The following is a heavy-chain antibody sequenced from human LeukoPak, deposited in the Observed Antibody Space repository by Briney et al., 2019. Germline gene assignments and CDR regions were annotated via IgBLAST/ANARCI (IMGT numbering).Heavy chain of an antibody. J-gene: IGHJ4*02. D-gene: IGHD3-10*01. Sequence: PSETLSLTCASYGGSPSGYFWTWIRQPPGKGLELIGEINHSGSTNYNPSLNSRVTISLDTSKNQVSLKLTSVTAADTAVYYCARAPLYHYDSGLDFWGQGTLVTVSS. CDR1: GGSPSGYF. CDR3: ARAPLYHYDSGLDF. V-gene: IGHV4-34*01. CDR2: INHSGST.